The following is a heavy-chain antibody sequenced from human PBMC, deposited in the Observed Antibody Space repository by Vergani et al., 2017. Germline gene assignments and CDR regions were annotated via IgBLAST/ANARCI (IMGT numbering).Heavy chain of an antibody. CDR1: GFALNRHA. D-gene: IGHD2-2*02. J-gene: IGHJ4*02. V-gene: IGHV3-30-3*01. CDR2: ISFDGTNE. CDR3: VGDRGLCAGGRCYTEAWDY. Sequence: QVQLVESGGGVVQPGTSLRLSCVVSGFALNRHAMYWVRQAPGKGLEWVVGISFDGTNEYYPDLVKGRFTISRDIAKNTLHLQVRSLRLEDTGVYHCVGDRGLCAGGRCYTEAWDYWGQGTPVTVSS.